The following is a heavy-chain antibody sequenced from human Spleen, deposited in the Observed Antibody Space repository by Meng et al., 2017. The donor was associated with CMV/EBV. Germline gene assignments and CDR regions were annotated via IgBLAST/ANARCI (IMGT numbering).Heavy chain of an antibody. V-gene: IGHV4-4*07. CDR1: GGSISSYY. D-gene: IGHD6-13*01. Sequence: HLQESAPGVVNLSKTLSLTCTVFGGSISSYYWSWIRQPAGKGLEWIGRIYTSGSTNYNPSLKSRVTMSVDTSKNQFSLKMSSVTAADTAVYYCAREDPQQLVTYWGQGTLVTVSS. J-gene: IGHJ4*02. CDR3: AREDPQQLVTY. CDR2: IYTSGST.